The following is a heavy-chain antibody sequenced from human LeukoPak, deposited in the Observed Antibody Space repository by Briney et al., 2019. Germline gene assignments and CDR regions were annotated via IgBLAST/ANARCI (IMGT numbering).Heavy chain of an antibody. J-gene: IGHJ3*02. CDR2: IYYSGST. CDR3: ARDPVALVVVPAAAHDAFDI. D-gene: IGHD2-2*01. Sequence: SETLSLTCTVSGGSISSYYWSWIRQPPGKGLEWIGYIYYSGSTYYNPSLKSRVTISVDTSKNQFSLKLSSVTAADTAVYYCARDPVALVVVPAAAHDAFDIWGQGTMVTVSS. CDR1: GGSISSYY. V-gene: IGHV4-30-4*08.